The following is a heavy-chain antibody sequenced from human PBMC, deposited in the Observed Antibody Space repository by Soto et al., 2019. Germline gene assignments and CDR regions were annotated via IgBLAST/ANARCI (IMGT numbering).Heavy chain of an antibody. CDR1: GGSISSNY. CDR2: VYNSGST. V-gene: IGHV4-59*01. Sequence: SETLSLTCTGSGGSISSNYWTWIRQPPGKGLEWIGYVYNSGSTNYNPSLKSRVTISEDTSKSQFSLKVNSMTAADTDVYYCARYRREAVAGYTLDNWGKGILVTVSS. J-gene: IGHJ4*02. CDR3: ARYRREAVAGYTLDN. D-gene: IGHD6-13*01.